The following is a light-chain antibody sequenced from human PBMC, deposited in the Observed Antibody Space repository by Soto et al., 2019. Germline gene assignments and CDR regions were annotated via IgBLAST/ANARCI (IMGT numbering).Light chain of an antibody. CDR1: QSISSW. CDR3: QQAFSFPRT. Sequence: DIQMTQSPSTLSASVGDRVTITCRASQSISSWLAWYQQKPGKAPKLLIYKASGLESGVPSRFSGSGSGTDFTLTISSLQPDDFATYYCQQAFSFPRTFGQGTRLEIK. CDR2: KAS. V-gene: IGKV1-5*03. J-gene: IGKJ5*01.